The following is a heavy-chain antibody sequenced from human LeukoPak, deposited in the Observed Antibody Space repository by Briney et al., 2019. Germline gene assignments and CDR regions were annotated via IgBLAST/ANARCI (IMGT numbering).Heavy chain of an antibody. V-gene: IGHV3-11*04. CDR2: ISSSSSTI. CDR3: ARDCDNWNPHFDC. J-gene: IGHJ4*01. Sequence: GGSLRLSCAASGFSFSDYYMSWIRQAPGKGLEWVSYISSSSSTIYYADSAKGRYTISRDNTKNSLYLQMNSLRDEDTAVYFCARDCDNWNPHFDCWGQGTLVTVSS. CDR1: GFSFSDYY. D-gene: IGHD1-20*01.